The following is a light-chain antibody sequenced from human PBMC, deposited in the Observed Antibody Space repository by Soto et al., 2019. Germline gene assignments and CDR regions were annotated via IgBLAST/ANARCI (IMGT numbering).Light chain of an antibody. Sequence: EIVVTQSPATLSVSPGERAILSCRASQSVKNSLAWYQQKPGQAPRLLIYDASTRATGIQDRFSGSGSGTEFTLTISGLQSEDFAVYYCQQYDKWPLTFGGGTKVEIK. CDR3: QQYDKWPLT. J-gene: IGKJ4*01. V-gene: IGKV3-15*01. CDR1: QSVKNS. CDR2: DAS.